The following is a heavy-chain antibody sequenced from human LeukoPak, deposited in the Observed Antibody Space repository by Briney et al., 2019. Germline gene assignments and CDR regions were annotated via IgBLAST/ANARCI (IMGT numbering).Heavy chain of an antibody. CDR3: AKNVAGYYFEY. Sequence: GGSLRLSCAASGFTVSSDYMSWVRQAPGKGLEWVSAISYSVGSTYYADSVKGRFTISRDNSKNTLYLQMSSLRAEDTAVYYCAKNVAGYYFEYWGQGALVTVSS. CDR1: GFTVSSDY. J-gene: IGHJ4*02. D-gene: IGHD6-13*01. CDR2: ISYSVGST. V-gene: IGHV3-23*01.